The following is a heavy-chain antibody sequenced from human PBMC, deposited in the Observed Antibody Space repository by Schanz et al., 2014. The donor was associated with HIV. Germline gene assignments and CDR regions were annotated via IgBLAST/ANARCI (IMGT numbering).Heavy chain of an antibody. Sequence: QVQLVQSGAEVKKPEASVKVSCKASDYLFSRYGISWVRQAPGQGLEWMGWMNPNSGNTGYAQKFRGRVTMTRNTSTGTAYMELSSLRSDDTAVYYCARGRRDVSMIVLYWLDPWGQGTLVTVSS. V-gene: IGHV1-8*01. CDR3: ARGRRDVSMIVLYWLDP. D-gene: IGHD3-22*01. CDR2: MNPNSGNT. J-gene: IGHJ5*02. CDR1: DYLFSRYG.